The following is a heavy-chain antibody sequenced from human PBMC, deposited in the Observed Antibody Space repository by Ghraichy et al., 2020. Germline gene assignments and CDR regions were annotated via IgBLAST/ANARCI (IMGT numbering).Heavy chain of an antibody. CDR1: GFTFDDFA. D-gene: IGHD3-9*01. J-gene: IGHJ4*02. V-gene: IGHV3-9*01. Sequence: GGSLRLSCAASGFTFDDFAMHWVRQAPGKGLEWVSGISWNSGNIDYADSVKGRFTISRDKATNSLYLQMNSLRAEDTALYYCAKDMLHDILTGYLDFWGQGTLVTVSS. CDR3: AKDMLHDILTGYLDF. CDR2: ISWNSGNI.